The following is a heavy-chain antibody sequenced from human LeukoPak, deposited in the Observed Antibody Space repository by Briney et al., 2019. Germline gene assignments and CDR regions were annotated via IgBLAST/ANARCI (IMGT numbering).Heavy chain of an antibody. J-gene: IGHJ6*04. CDR2: ISSSSSYT. V-gene: IGHV3-11*05. Sequence: PGGSLRLSCAASGFTFSDYYMSWIRQAPGKGLEWVSYISSSSSYTNYADSVKGRFTISRDNAKNSLYLQMNSLRAEDRAVYYCARAILTGQQPYGMDVWGKGTTVSVSS. CDR1: GFTFSDYY. CDR3: ARAILTGQQPYGMDV. D-gene: IGHD3-9*01.